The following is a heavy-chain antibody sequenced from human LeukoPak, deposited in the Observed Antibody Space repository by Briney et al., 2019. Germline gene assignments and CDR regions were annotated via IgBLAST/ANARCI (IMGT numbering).Heavy chain of an antibody. J-gene: IGHJ4*02. Sequence: GGSLRLSCAASGLTLNHFGMTRVRQSPDKGLEWVAVIAFDGSITYYADFAKGRFIISRDNSKNTLYLEMNSLTTDDTAVYYCAKDMVGGRSDHFAYCGKGALVTVSS. CDR3: AKDMVGGRSDHFAY. V-gene: IGHV3-30*18. CDR2: IAFDGSIT. CDR1: GLTLNHFG. D-gene: IGHD3-10*01.